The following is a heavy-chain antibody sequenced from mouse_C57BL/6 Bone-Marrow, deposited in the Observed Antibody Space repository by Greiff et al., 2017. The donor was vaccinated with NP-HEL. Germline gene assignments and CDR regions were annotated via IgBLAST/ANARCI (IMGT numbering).Heavy chain of an antibody. CDR3: ARGGDDGYYWYFDV. V-gene: IGHV1-26*01. CDR2: INPNNGGT. J-gene: IGHJ1*03. CDR1: GYTFTDYY. D-gene: IGHD2-3*01. Sequence: EVQLQQSGPELVKPGASVKISCKASGYTFTDYYMNWVKQSHGKSLEWIGDINPNNGGTSYNQKFKGKATLTVDKSSSTAYMELRSLTSEDSAVYYCARGGDDGYYWYFDVWGTGTTVTVSS.